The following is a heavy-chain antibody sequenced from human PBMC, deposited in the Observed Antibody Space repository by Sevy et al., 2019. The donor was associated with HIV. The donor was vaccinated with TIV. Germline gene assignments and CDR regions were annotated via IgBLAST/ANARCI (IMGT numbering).Heavy chain of an antibody. V-gene: IGHV3-48*01. CDR2: ISSSSSTI. CDR3: ARRGCGGDCYRDAFDI. CDR1: GFTFSSYS. Sequence: GGSLRLSCAASGFTFSSYSMNWVRQAPGKGLEWVSYISSSSSTIYYADYVKGRFTISRDNAKNSLYLQMNSLRAEDTAVYYCARRGCGGDCYRDAFDIWGQGTMVTVSS. D-gene: IGHD2-21*01. J-gene: IGHJ3*02.